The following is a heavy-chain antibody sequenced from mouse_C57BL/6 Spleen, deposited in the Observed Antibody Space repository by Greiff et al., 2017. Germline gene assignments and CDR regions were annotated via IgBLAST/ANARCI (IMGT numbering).Heavy chain of an antibody. CDR3: ARDYGSSYGFAY. J-gene: IGHJ3*01. Sequence: QVQLKESGSELRSPGSSVKLSCKDFDSAVFPIAYMSWVRKKPGHGFEWIGGILPSIGRTIYGEKFEDKATLDADTLSNTTCLELNSLTSEGSAIDYCARDYGSSYGFAYWGQGTLVTVSA. CDR1: DSAVFPIAY. D-gene: IGHD1-1*01. V-gene: IGHV15-2*01. CDR2: ILPSIGRT.